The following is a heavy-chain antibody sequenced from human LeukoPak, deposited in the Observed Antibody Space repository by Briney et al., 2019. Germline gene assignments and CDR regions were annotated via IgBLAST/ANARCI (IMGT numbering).Heavy chain of an antibody. CDR2: ISGSSSYI. CDR3: TRRPYSSSWYYFDY. J-gene: IGHJ4*02. D-gene: IGHD6-13*01. V-gene: IGHV3-21*01. CDR1: GFTFSSYS. Sequence: GGSLRLSCAASGFTFSSYSMNWVRQAPGKGLEWVSSISGSSSYIYYADSVKGRFTISRDNAKNSLHLQMSSLRVEDTAVYYCTRRPYSSSWYYFDYWGQGTLVTVSS.